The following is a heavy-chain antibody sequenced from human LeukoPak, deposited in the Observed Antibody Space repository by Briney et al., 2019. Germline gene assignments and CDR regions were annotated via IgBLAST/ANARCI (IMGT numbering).Heavy chain of an antibody. V-gene: IGHV1-18*01. CDR2: ISAYNGNT. CDR3: ARLSAAVDAFDI. Sequence: ASVKVSCKASGYTFTSYGISWVRHAPGQGLEWMGWISAYNGNTNYAQKLQGRVTMTTDTSTSTAYMELRSLRSDDTAVYYCARLSAAVDAFDIWGQGTMVTVSS. CDR1: GYTFTSYG. J-gene: IGHJ3*02. D-gene: IGHD2-2*01.